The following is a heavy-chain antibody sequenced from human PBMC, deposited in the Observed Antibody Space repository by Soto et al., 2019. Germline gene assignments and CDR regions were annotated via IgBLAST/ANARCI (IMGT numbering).Heavy chain of an antibody. D-gene: IGHD6-13*01. Sequence: GGSLRLSCAASGFTFSSYAMHWVRQAPGKGLEWVAVISYDGSNKYYADSVKGRFTISRDNSKNTLYLQMNSLRAEDTAVYYCARVCSSSWYGTCYYYGMDVWGQGTTVTVSS. CDR3: ARVCSSSWYGTCYYYGMDV. J-gene: IGHJ6*02. CDR1: GFTFSSYA. CDR2: ISYDGSNK. V-gene: IGHV3-30-3*01.